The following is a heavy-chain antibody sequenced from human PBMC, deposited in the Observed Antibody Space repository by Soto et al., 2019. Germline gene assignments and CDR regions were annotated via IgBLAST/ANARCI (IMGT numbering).Heavy chain of an antibody. CDR3: ARHGTERGTYYCAREIFTGSGEAFDV. V-gene: IGHV5-51*01. D-gene: IGHD1-26*01. CDR2: IYPGDSDT. J-gene: IGHJ3*01. CDR1: GYSFTSYW. Sequence: GESLKISCKGSGYSFTSYWIGWVRQMPGKGLEWMGIIYPGDSDTRYSPSFQGQVTISADKSISTAYLQGSSLKASDTAMYYCARHGTERGTYYCAREIFTGSGEAFDVWGQGTMVTVSS.